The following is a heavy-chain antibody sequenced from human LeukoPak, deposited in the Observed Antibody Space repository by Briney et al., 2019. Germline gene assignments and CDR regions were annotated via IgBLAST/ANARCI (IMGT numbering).Heavy chain of an antibody. D-gene: IGHD2-21*02. Sequence: ASVKVSCKASGYTFTGYYMHWVRQAPGQGLEWMGWINPNSGGTNYAQKFQGRVTMTRDTSISTAYMELSRLRSDDTAVYYCARSRHIVVVTAISWFDPWGQGTLVTVSS. V-gene: IGHV1-2*02. CDR1: GYTFTGYY. CDR2: INPNSGGT. J-gene: IGHJ5*02. CDR3: ARSRHIVVVTAISWFDP.